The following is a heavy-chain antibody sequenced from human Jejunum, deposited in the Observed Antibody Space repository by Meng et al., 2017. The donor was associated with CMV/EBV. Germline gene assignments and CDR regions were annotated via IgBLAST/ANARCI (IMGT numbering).Heavy chain of an antibody. CDR1: GFTFKNYE. D-gene: IGHD5-24*01. CDR3: ARLDMAAFDY. CDR2: INPSGRAI. J-gene: IGHJ4*02. V-gene: IGHV3-48*03. Sequence: CEVSGFTFKNYEMLWVRQAPGKGLEWVSYINPSGRAIYYADSVKGRFTISRDNAKNSVSLHMNSLRVEDTAVYYCARLDMAAFDYLGQGTLVTVSS.